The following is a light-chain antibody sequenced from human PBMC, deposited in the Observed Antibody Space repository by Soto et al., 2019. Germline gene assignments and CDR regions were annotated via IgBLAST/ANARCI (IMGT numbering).Light chain of an antibody. Sequence: EIVMTQSPATLSVSPGERATLSCRASQSVRSNLAWYQQKLGQAPRIXIYGASTRETGIPARFSGSGSGTEFTLTISSLQSEDFAVYYCQQYNNWTRTFGQGTKVDIK. CDR1: QSVRSN. J-gene: IGKJ1*01. CDR3: QQYNNWTRT. V-gene: IGKV3-15*01. CDR2: GAS.